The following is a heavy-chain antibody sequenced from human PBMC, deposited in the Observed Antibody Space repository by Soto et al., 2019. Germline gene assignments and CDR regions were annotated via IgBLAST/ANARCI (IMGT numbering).Heavy chain of an antibody. J-gene: IGHJ4*02. V-gene: IGHV2-5*02. CDR2: LYCDDDK. CDR1: GFSLSTRGVG. Sequence: QITLNESGPTLVKPTQTLTLTCTFSGFSLSTRGVGVGWIRQPPGKALEWLALLYCDDDKRYSPSLMSRPTTTXDXPKTPVVHTMTNVHTVDTATYYYAPRTGGFTYFFDYWGQGTLVTVSS. CDR3: APRTGGFTYFFDY.